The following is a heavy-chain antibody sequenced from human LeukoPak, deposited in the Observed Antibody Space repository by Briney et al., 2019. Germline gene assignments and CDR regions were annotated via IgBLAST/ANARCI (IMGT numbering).Heavy chain of an antibody. D-gene: IGHD3-16*01. J-gene: IGHJ4*02. V-gene: IGHV3-33*08. Sequence: GRSLRLSCAASGFTFSHHAMHWVRQAPGKGLEWVAKIWSSGDNKYYADSVKGRFIISRDNSKNTVYLQMNSVRVEDTAVYYCARDGQGLAPYGFDYWGQGTLVSVSS. CDR2: IWSSGDNK. CDR1: GFTFSHHA. CDR3: ARDGQGLAPYGFDY.